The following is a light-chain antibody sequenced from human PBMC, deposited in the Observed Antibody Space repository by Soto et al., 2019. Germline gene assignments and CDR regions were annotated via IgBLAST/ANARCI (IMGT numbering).Light chain of an antibody. J-gene: IGLJ1*01. CDR1: SSDVGGYNF. Sequence: QSALTQPASVSGSPGQSITISCTGASSDVGGYNFVSWYQHHPGTPPKLIIYEVSHRPSGVSHRFSGPKSANTASLTISGLQVEGEADYFCGSYSSTTTSEVFGNGTKVTV. CDR2: EVS. CDR3: GSYSSTTTSEV. V-gene: IGLV2-14*01.